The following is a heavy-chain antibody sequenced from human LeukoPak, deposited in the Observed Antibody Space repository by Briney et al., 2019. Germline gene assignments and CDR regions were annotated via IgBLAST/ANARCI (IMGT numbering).Heavy chain of an antibody. J-gene: IGHJ4*02. D-gene: IGHD2-2*01. Sequence: SETLSLTCTVSGDSISSSSHYWGWIRQPPGKGLEWIGTIHYSRSTYYNTSLKSRVTMSVDTSKNQFSLKLSSVTAADTAVYYCARHSNGGCTSTRCHIDYWGQGTLVTVSS. CDR2: IHYSRST. CDR1: GDSISSSSHY. V-gene: IGHV4-39*01. CDR3: ARHSNGGCTSTRCHIDY.